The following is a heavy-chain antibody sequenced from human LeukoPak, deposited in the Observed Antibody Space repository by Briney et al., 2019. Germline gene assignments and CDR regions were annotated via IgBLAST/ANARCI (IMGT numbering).Heavy chain of an antibody. J-gene: IGHJ4*02. CDR3: ARHSARYGLEPDFDY. D-gene: IGHD1-26*01. V-gene: IGHV4-39*01. CDR2: IYYSGST. CDR1: GGSIAIISYS. Sequence: PSETLSLTCTVSGGSIAIISYSWGWIRQPPGKGLEWIGSIYYSGSTYYNPSLKSRVTISVDTSKNQFSLKLSSVTAADTAVYYCARHSARYGLEPDFDYWGQGTLVTVSS.